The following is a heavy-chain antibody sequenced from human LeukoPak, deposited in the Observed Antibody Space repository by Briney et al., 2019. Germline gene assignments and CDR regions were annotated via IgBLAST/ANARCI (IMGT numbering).Heavy chain of an antibody. V-gene: IGHV3-21*01. J-gene: IGHJ3*02. Sequence: GGSLRLSCAASGFTFSSYSMNWVRQAPGKGLEWVSSISSSGSYIYYADSVKGRFTISRDNAKNSLYLQMNSLRAEDTAVYYCARAGQQWLAPNAFDIWGQGTMVTVSS. CDR1: GFTFSSYS. D-gene: IGHD6-19*01. CDR2: ISSSGSYI. CDR3: ARAGQQWLAPNAFDI.